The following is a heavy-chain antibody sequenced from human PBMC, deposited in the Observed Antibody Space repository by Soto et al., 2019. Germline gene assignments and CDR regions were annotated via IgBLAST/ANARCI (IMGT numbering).Heavy chain of an antibody. J-gene: IGHJ4*02. V-gene: IGHV5-51*01. CDR1: GYSFTSYW. CDR2: IYPGDSDT. Sequence: GESLKISRKGSGYSFTSYWIGWVRQMPGKGLEWMGIIYPGDSDTRYSPSFQGQVTIAADKSISTAYLQWSSMKASDTAMYYCARRAAGSLDYWGQGTLVTISS. CDR3: ARRAAGSLDY.